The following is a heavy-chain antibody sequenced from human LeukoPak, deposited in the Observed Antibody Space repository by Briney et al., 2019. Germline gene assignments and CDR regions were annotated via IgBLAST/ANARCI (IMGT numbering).Heavy chain of an antibody. J-gene: IGHJ4*02. CDR1: GFTFCSYG. CDR2: IRYEGSNK. V-gene: IGHV3-30*02. Sequence: PGGSLRLSCAASGFTFCSYGVHWVRQAPGKRLGWVAFIRYEGSNKYYADSGKGRLTISRDNSKNTLYLQMNSLRAENTAEYYCAKDVLRFLEWLFAFDYWGQGTLVTVSS. D-gene: IGHD3-3*01. CDR3: AKDVLRFLEWLFAFDY.